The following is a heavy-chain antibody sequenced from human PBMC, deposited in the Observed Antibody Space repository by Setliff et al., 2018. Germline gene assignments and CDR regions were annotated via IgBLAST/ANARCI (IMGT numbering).Heavy chain of an antibody. V-gene: IGHV1-18*01. Sequence: GASVKVSCKASGYTFTSYGISWVRQAPGQGLEWMGWISAYNGNTNYAQKFQGRVTMTTDTSTSTAYMELRSLRSDDTAVYYCARINFYVSSGHYYAPDYWGQGTLVTVSS. D-gene: IGHD3-22*01. CDR3: ARINFYVSSGHYYAPDY. CDR1: GYTFTSYG. J-gene: IGHJ4*02. CDR2: ISAYNGNT.